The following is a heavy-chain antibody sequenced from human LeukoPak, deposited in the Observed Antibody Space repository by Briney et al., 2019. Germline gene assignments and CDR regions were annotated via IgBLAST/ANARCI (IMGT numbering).Heavy chain of an antibody. D-gene: IGHD3-10*01. J-gene: IGHJ4*02. V-gene: IGHV3-66*01. CDR2: IYSGGST. CDR3: ALGITATPY. CDR1: GFTVSSNY. Sequence: GGSLRLSCAASGFTVSSNYMSWVRQAPGKGLEWVSVIYSGGSTYYADAVQGRCTISRDNSKDTLYLQMNSLRAEDTAVYYCALGITATPYWGQGTLVTVSS.